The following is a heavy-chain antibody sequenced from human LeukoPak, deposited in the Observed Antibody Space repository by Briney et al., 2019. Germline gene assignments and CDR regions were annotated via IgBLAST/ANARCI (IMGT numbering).Heavy chain of an antibody. CDR3: ASDGPRIYYDSTGAFDY. D-gene: IGHD3-22*01. J-gene: IGHJ4*02. V-gene: IGHV4-34*01. Sequence: TLSLTCAVYGGSFSGYYWSWIRQPPGKGLEWIGEINHSGSTNYNPSLKSRVTISVDTSKNQFSLKLSSVTAADTAVYYCASDGPRIYYDSTGAFDYWGQGTLVTVSS. CDR2: INHSGST. CDR1: GGSFSGYY.